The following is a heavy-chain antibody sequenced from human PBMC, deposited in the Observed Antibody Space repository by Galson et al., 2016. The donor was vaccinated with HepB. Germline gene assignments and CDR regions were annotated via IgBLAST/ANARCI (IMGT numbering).Heavy chain of an antibody. CDR2: ISGSGTYI. CDR3: ARDPAVTGLYYFDN. D-gene: IGHD6-19*01. Sequence: SLRLSCAASGFKMGNYNMHWVRQAPGKGLEWVSSISGSGTYIYYADSVKGRFTISRDNAKSSVYLRMNSLRAEDTAVYYYARDPAVTGLYYFDNWGQGTLVTVSS. V-gene: IGHV3-21*01. J-gene: IGHJ4*02. CDR1: GFKMGNYN.